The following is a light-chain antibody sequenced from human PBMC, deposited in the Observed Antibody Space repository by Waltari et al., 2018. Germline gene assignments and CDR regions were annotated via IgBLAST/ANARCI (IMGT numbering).Light chain of an antibody. V-gene: IGKV1-5*03. J-gene: IGKJ4*01. CDR3: QQYHSDLLS. Sequence: DIQMTQSPSTLSASVGARVTMTCRASQRIDRRLAWYQQKPGKAPRVIIYESSSLENGVPSRFSGSGVGTEFTLTINNLQPDDFATYYCQQYHSDLLSFGGGTRVEIK. CDR1: QRIDRR. CDR2: ESS.